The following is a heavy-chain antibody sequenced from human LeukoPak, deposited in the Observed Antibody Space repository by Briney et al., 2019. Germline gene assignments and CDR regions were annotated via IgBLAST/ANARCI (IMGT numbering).Heavy chain of an antibody. V-gene: IGHV3-23*01. CDR2: ISGSGGST. Sequence: PGGSLRLSCEASGFTFSACAMNWIRQAPGNGLEWVSAISGSGGSTYYADSVKGRFTISRDNSKNTLYLQMNSLRAEDTAVYYCAKEYGFGTDVDYWGQGTLVTVSS. D-gene: IGHD3-10*01. J-gene: IGHJ4*02. CDR1: GFTFSACA. CDR3: AKEYGFGTDVDY.